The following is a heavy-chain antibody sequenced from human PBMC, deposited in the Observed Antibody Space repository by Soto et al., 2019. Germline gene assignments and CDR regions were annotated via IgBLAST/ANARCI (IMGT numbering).Heavy chain of an antibody. CDR3: PRHRGPTTQDNWFDP. V-gene: IGHV1-18*03. J-gene: IGHJ5*02. CDR1: GYSFFSYD. CDR2: ISDYNGYT. D-gene: IGHD5-12*01. Sequence: QVHLVQSGAEVKNPGASVKVSCKASGYSFFSYDISWVRQAPGQGLEWMGWISDYNGYTLSAEKFQGRLTLTTDTSTNTAYLELRNLTSHDMAVYYCPRHRGPTTQDNWFDPWGQGTLVTVSS.